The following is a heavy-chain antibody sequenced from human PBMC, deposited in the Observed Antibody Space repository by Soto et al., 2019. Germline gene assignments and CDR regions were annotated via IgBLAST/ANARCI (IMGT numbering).Heavy chain of an antibody. D-gene: IGHD2-15*01. CDR2: LFYGGTT. CDR3: ARAATGWGNAFDI. CDR1: GGSISGYY. J-gene: IGHJ3*02. Sequence: SETLSLTCTVSGGSISGYYWTWIRQPPGKGLEWVGSLFYGGTTDYNPSLNSRLTMSLDTSKNHFSLKLSSVTAADTAVYYCARAATGWGNAFDIWGQGTMVTVSS. V-gene: IGHV4-39*02.